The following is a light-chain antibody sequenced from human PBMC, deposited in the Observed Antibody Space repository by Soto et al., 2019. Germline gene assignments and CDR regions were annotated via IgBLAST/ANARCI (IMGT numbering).Light chain of an antibody. J-gene: IGLJ7*01. Sequence: QSALTQPASVSRSPGQSIAISCTGTSSDVGSYNLVSWYQQHPGKAPKLMIYEGSKRPSGVSNRFSGSKSGNTASLTISGLQAEDEADYYCCSYASTTTLPVFGGGTQLTVL. CDR2: EGS. CDR3: CSYASTTTLPV. V-gene: IGLV2-23*01. CDR1: SSDVGSYNL.